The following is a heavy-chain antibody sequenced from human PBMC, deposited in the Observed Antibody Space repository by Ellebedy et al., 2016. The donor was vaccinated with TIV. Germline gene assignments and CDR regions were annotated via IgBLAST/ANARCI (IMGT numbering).Heavy chain of an antibody. CDR3: AKDNNWNYGGNAFDI. J-gene: IGHJ3*02. V-gene: IGHV3-23*01. CDR1: GFTFSSYA. CDR2: ISLGGDST. D-gene: IGHD1-7*01. Sequence: GGSLRLSCSASGFTFSSYAMSWVRQAPGKGLGWVAAISLGGDSTYYADSVKGRFTISRDNSKNTLYLQMNSLRAEDTAVYYCAKDNNWNYGGNAFDIWGQGTMVTVSS.